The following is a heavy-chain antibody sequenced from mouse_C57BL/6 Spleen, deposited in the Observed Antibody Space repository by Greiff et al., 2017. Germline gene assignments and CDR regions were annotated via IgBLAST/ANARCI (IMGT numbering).Heavy chain of an antibody. V-gene: IGHV1-15*01. D-gene: IGHD6-1*01. Sequence: VQLQQSGAELVRPGASVTLSCKASGYTFTDYEMHWVKQTPVQGLEWIGAIDPETGGTAYNQKFKGKAILTADKSSSTAYMELRSLTSEDSAVYYCARRLWSSYFAYWGQGTTLTVSS. CDR2: IDPETGGT. CDR3: ARRLWSSYFAY. J-gene: IGHJ2*01. CDR1: GYTFTDYE.